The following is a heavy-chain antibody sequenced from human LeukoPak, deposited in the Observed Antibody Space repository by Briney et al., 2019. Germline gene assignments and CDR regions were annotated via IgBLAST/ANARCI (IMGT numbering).Heavy chain of an antibody. CDR2: IYYSGST. CDR1: GGSISSYY. V-gene: IGHV4-59*08. Sequence: RASETLSLTCTVSGGSISSYYWSWIRQPPGKGLEWIGYIYYSGSTNYNPSLKSRVTISVDTSKNQFSLKLSSVTAADTAVYYCARHVLYGIAAAPLDPWGQGTLVTVSS. J-gene: IGHJ5*02. CDR3: ARHVLYGIAAAPLDP. D-gene: IGHD6-13*01.